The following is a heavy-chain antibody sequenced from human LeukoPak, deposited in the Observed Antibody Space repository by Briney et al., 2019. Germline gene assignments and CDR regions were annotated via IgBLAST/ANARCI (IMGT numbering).Heavy chain of an antibody. CDR1: GYTFTGYY. J-gene: IGHJ5*02. V-gene: IGHV1-2*02. CDR2: INPNSGGT. Sequence: GASVKVSCKASGYTFTGYYMHWVRQAPGQGLEWMGWINPNSGGTNYAQKFQGRVTMTRDTSISTAYMELSRLRSDDTAVYYCARGSGYCSGGSCYSFGWFDPWGQGTLVTVSS. D-gene: IGHD2-15*01. CDR3: ARGSGYCSGGSCYSFGWFDP.